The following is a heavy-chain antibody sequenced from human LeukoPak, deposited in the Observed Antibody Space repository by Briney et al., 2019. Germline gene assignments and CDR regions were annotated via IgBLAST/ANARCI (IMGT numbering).Heavy chain of an antibody. Sequence: GGSLRLSCAAPGFTLSSYWMSWVRQAPGKGLEWVANIKQDGSEKYYVDSVKGRFTISRDNAKNSLYLQMNSLRAEDTALYYCARLRYNDFWSGHWKYYYYMDVWGKGTTVTVSS. V-gene: IGHV3-7*01. D-gene: IGHD3-3*01. CDR2: IKQDGSEK. J-gene: IGHJ6*03. CDR1: GFTLSSYW. CDR3: ARLRYNDFWSGHWKYYYYMDV.